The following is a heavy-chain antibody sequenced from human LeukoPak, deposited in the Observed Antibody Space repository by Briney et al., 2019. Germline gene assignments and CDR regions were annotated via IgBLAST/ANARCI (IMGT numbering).Heavy chain of an antibody. CDR1: GGSISSDY. J-gene: IGHJ4*02. Sequence: SETLSLTCTVSGGSISSDYWSWIRQPPGKGLEWIGYIYYSGSTHYNPSLESRVTVSLDKSKNQLSLNLTSVTAADTAVYYCSRENGAFSPFGYWGQGTLVTVLS. CDR3: SRENGAFSPFGY. V-gene: IGHV4-59*12. D-gene: IGHD2-8*01. CDR2: IYYSGST.